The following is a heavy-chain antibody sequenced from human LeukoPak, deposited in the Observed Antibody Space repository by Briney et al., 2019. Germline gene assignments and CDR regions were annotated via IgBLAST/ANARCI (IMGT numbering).Heavy chain of an antibody. CDR3: ARDLSDSSGMGGDY. CDR1: GYTFTSYD. Sequence: ASVKVSCKASGYTFTSYDINWVRQATGQGLEWMGWMNPNSGNTGYAQKFQGRVTMTRDTSTSTVYMELSSLRSEDTAVYYCARDLSDSSGMGGDYWGQGTLVTVSS. V-gene: IGHV1-8*01. D-gene: IGHD3-22*01. J-gene: IGHJ4*02. CDR2: MNPNSGNT.